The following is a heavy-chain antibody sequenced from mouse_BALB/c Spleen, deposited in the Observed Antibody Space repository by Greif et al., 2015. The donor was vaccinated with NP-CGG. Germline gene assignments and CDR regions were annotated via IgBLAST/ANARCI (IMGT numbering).Heavy chain of an antibody. D-gene: IGHD2-4*01. J-gene: IGHJ3*01. CDR1: GYTFTSYW. V-gene: IGHV1S127*01. CDR2: IDPSDSYT. Sequence: VQLVESGAELVKPGASVKMSCKASGYTFTSYWMHWVKQRPGQGLEWIGVIDPSDSYTSYNQKFKGKATLTVDTSSSTAYMQLSSLTSEDSAVYYCTRSDYYDYVFAYWGQGTLVTVSA. CDR3: TRSDYYDYVFAY.